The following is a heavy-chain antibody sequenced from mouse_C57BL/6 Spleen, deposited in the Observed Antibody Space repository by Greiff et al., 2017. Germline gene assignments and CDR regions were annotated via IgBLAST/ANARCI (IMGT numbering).Heavy chain of an antibody. J-gene: IGHJ1*03. D-gene: IGHD1-1*01. CDR2: IYPGSGST. Sequence: VQLQQPGAELVKPGASVKMSCKASGYTFTSYWITWVKQRPGQGLAWIGDIYPGSGSTNYNEKFKSKATLTVDTSSSTAYMQLSSLTSEDSAVYYCARSGYYGSRLSYWYFDVWGTGTTVTVSS. CDR1: GYTFTSYW. CDR3: ARSGYYGSRLSYWYFDV. V-gene: IGHV1-55*01.